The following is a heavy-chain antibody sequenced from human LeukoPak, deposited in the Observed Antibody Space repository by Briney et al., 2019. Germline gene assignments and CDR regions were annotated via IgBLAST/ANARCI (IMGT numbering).Heavy chain of an antibody. CDR3: ARDPDRSGFDY. Sequence: PGGSLRLSCAASGFTFSNYGMHWVRQAPGKGLEWVAVISYGGSNKYYADSVKGRFTISRDNSRNTLFLQMDSLRVEDTGLYYCARDPDRSGFDYWGQGTLVTVSS. CDR1: GFTFSNYG. J-gene: IGHJ4*02. D-gene: IGHD1-14*01. CDR2: ISYGGSNK. V-gene: IGHV3-30*03.